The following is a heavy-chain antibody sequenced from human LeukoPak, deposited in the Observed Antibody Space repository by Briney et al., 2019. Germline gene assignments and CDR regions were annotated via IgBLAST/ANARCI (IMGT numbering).Heavy chain of an antibody. CDR3: AAGAYCGGDCPPDAFDI. CDR1: GGSISSGGYS. Sequence: SETLSLTSAVSGGSISSGGYSWSWIRQPPGKGLEWIGYIYHSGSTYYNPSLKSRVTISVDRSKNQFSLKLSSVTAADTAVYYCAAGAYCGGDCPPDAFDIWGQGTMVTVSS. D-gene: IGHD2-21*02. CDR2: IYHSGST. V-gene: IGHV4-30-2*01. J-gene: IGHJ3*02.